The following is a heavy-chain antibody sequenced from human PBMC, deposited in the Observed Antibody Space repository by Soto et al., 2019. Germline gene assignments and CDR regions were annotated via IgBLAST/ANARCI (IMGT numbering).Heavy chain of an antibody. Sequence: PSETLSLTCTVSGGSISSSDYYWGWIRQPPGKGLEWIGNIYYSGSASYNPSLKSRVTISVDTSKNQVSLKLSSVTAADTAVYNCVSGYPWVGFVYWGQGTLVTVSS. D-gene: IGHD5-18*01. CDR1: GGSISSSDYY. J-gene: IGHJ4*02. CDR3: VSGYPWVGFVY. V-gene: IGHV4-39*01. CDR2: IYYSGSA.